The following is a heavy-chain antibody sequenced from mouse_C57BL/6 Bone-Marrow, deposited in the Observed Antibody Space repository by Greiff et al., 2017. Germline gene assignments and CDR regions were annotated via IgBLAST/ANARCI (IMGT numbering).Heavy chain of an antibody. V-gene: IGHV1-69*01. CDR2: IDPSGSYT. D-gene: IGHD1-1*01. CDR1: GYTFTSYW. Sequence: QVQLQQSGAELVMPGASVKLSCKASGYTFTSYWMHWVKQRPGQGLEWIGEIDPSGSYTNYNQKVKGKSTLTVDKSSSTAYMQLSSLTSEDSAVDYCASGLLSFDYWGQGTTLTVSS. J-gene: IGHJ2*01. CDR3: ASGLLSFDY.